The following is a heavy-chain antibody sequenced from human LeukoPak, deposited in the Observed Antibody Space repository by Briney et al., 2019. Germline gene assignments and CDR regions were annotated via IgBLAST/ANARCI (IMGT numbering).Heavy chain of an antibody. CDR3: ARGRGYYDSSGYYYFDY. J-gene: IGHJ4*02. CDR2: INHSGST. D-gene: IGHD3-22*01. Sequence: SETLSLTCAVYGGSFSGYYWSWIRQPPGKGLEWIGEINHSGSTNYNPSLKSRVTISVDTSKNQFSLKLSSVTVADTAVYYCARGRGYYDSSGYYYFDYWGQGTLVTVSS. V-gene: IGHV4-34*01. CDR1: GGSFSGYY.